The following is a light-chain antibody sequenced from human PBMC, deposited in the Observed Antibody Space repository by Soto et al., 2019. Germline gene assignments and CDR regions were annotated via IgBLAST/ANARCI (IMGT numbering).Light chain of an antibody. Sequence: ETVLTQSPGTLSLSPGESATLSCRAGQSVSSSYLAWYQQKPGQAPRLLIYGASSRATGIPDRFSGSGSGTDFTLTISRLEPEDFAGYYCQHYGSSPPAWTFGQGNKGEIK. V-gene: IGKV3-20*01. CDR3: QHYGSSPPAWT. J-gene: IGKJ1*01. CDR2: GAS. CDR1: QSVSSSY.